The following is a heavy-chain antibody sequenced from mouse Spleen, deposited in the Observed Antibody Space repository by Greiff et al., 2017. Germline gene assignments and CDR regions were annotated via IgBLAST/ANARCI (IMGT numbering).Heavy chain of an antibody. CDR3: ARREGNYGYFDV. CDR2: ISSGSSTI. CDR1: GFTFSDYG. J-gene: IGHJ1*01. V-gene: IGHV5-17*01. D-gene: IGHD2-1*01. Sequence: EVHLVESGGGLVKPGGSLKLSCAASGFTFSDYGMHWVRQAPEKGLEWVAYISSGSSTIYYADTVKGRFTISRDNAKNTLFLQMTSLRSEDTAMYYCARREGNYGYFDVWGAGTTVTVSS.